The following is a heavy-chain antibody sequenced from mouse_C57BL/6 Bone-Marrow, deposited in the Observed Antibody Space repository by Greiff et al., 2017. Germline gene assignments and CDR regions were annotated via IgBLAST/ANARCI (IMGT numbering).Heavy chain of an antibody. CDR1: GFNIKDDY. CDR3: TTATGTWTWFAY. CDR2: IDPENGDT. D-gene: IGHD4-1*01. J-gene: IGHJ3*01. V-gene: IGHV14-4*01. Sequence: EVQLQQSGAELVRPGASVKLSCTASGFNIKDDYMHWVKQRPEQGLEWIGWIDPENGDTEYASKFQSKATITAYTSSNTAYLQLSSLTSEDTAVYYGTTATGTWTWFAYWGQGTLVTVSA.